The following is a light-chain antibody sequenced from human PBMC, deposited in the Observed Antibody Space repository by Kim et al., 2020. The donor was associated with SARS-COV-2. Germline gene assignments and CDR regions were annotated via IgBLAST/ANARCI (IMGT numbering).Light chain of an antibody. CDR1: QSISSW. CDR3: QQANIFPIT. CDR2: AAS. J-gene: IGKJ5*01. Sequence: ASVGDTVTITCRASQSISSWLAWYQQKPGKAPKSLIFAASTLQSGVPSRFSGSGSGTDFTFTISSLQPEDFATYYCQQANIFPITFGQGTRLEIK. V-gene: IGKV1-12*01.